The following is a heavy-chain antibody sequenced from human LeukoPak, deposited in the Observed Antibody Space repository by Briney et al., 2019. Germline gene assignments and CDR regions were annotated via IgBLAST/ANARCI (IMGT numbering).Heavy chain of an antibody. J-gene: IGHJ3*02. CDR2: IYYSGST. Sequence: SQTLSLTCTVSGGSISSGGYYWSWIRQHPGKGLEWIGYIYYSGSTYYNPSLKSRVTISVDTSKNQFSLKLSSVTAADTAVHYCASRIGLVRHPLFAFDIWGQGTMVTVSS. CDR1: GGSISSGGYY. CDR3: ASRIGLVRHPLFAFDI. V-gene: IGHV4-31*03. D-gene: IGHD6-13*01.